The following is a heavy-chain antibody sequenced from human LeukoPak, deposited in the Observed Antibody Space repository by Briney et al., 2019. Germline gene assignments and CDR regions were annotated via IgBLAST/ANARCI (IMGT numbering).Heavy chain of an antibody. CDR2: MNPNSGNT. V-gene: IGHV1-8*01. CDR1: GYTFTSYD. CDR3: ARICSSTSRYRFYPGYYYYGMDV. J-gene: IGHJ6*02. D-gene: IGHD2-2*02. Sequence: ASVKVSCKASGYTFTSYDINWVRQATGQGLEWMGWMNPNSGNTGYAQKFQGRVTMTRNTSISTAYMELSSLRSEDTAVYYCARICSSTSRYRFYPGYYYYGMDVWGQGTTVTVSS.